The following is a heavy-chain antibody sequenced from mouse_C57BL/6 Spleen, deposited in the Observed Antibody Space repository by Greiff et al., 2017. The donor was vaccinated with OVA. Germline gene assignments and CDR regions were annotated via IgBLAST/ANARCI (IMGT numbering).Heavy chain of an antibody. Sequence: VHLVESGAELVRPGTSVKVSCKASGYAFTNYLIEWVKQRPGQGLEWIGVINPGSGGTNYNEKFKGKATLTADKSSSTAYMQLSSLTSEDSAVYFCAREGYGSSYGGYFDYWGQGTTLTVSS. D-gene: IGHD1-1*01. CDR1: GYAFTNYL. V-gene: IGHV1-54*01. CDR3: AREGYGSSYGGYFDY. CDR2: INPGSGGT. J-gene: IGHJ2*01.